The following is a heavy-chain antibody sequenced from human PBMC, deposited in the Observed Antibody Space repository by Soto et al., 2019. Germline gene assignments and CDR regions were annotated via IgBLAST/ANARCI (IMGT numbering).Heavy chain of an antibody. V-gene: IGHV4-31*03. CDR1: GGSISSCGYY. Sequence: SETLSLTCTVSGGSISSCGYYWSWIRHHPGKGLEWIGYIYYSGSTYYNPSLKSRVTISVDTSKNQFSLKLSSVTAADTAVYYCARGPLPHVTFDYWGQGTLVTVSS. CDR3: ARGPLPHVTFDY. J-gene: IGHJ4*02. CDR2: IYYSGST.